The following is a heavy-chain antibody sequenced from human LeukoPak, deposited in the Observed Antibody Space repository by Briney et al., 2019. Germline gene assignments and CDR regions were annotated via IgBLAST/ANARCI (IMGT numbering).Heavy chain of an antibody. CDR1: EFEPTYFW. V-gene: IGHV3-7*01. J-gene: IGHJ6*04. Sequence: GGSLRLSCVALEFEPTYFWMTWVRRAPGKGLEWVANINPDGSESFYLDSVRGRFTISRDNAKKSLYLQMNSLRAGDTAVYYCATFVGTVSGSYTVPGGLLVWGKGTTVSVSS. CDR2: INPDGSES. D-gene: IGHD3-16*02. CDR3: ATFVGTVSGSYTVPGGLLV.